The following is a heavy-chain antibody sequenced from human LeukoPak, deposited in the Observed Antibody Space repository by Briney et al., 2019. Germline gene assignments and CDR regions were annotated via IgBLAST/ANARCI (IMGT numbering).Heavy chain of an antibody. CDR2: ISGNGERT. D-gene: IGHD1-26*01. V-gene: IGHV3-23*01. Sequence: GGSLRLSCAASGFTFSSYAMSWVRQAPGKGLEWVSAISGNGERTYYADSEKGRLTISRDNSKNTLYLQMNSLRADDTAVYSCAKGMGATIVYYYYAMDVWGQGTTVTVSS. CDR3: AKGMGATIVYYYYAMDV. J-gene: IGHJ6*02. CDR1: GFTFSSYA.